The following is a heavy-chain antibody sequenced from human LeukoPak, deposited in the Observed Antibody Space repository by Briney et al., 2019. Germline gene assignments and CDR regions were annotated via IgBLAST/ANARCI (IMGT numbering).Heavy chain of an antibody. V-gene: IGHV4-4*07. CDR3: AREVTTVTTYAFDI. CDR2: IYTTGTA. D-gene: IGHD4-17*01. J-gene: IGHJ3*02. CDR1: GGSIGPYY. Sequence: SETLSLTCIISGGSIGPYYWSWIRQAAGKGPEWIGRIYTTGTADYNPSLKGRVFLSVDTSKNQFSLKVTSVTAADTAVYYCAREVTTVTTYAFDIWGRGTMVTVSS.